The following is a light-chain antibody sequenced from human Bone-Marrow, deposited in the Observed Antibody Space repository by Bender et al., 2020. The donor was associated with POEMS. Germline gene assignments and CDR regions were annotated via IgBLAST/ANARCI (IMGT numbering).Light chain of an antibody. CDR3: CSYAGGDSFML. CDR2: GVT. V-gene: IGLV2-14*03. J-gene: IGLJ3*02. CDR1: DGDIGAFDD. Sequence: QSVLTQPASVSGSPGQSLTISCIGSDGDIGAFDDVSWYHQSPGKAPRLIIYGVTNRPSGVSARLSGSKSGNTASLTISGLQADDEDDYYCCSYAGGDSFMLFGGGTKLTVL.